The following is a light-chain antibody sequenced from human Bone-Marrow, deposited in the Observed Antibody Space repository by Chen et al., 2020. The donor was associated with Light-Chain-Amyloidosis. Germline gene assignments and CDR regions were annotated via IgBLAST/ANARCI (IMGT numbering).Light chain of an antibody. CDR3: QQYRSAPYT. CDR2: WAS. CDR1: QSVLYSSNNTNY. Sequence: DIVMTQSPDSLAVSLGERATINCKSSQSVLYSSNNTNYLAWFQQKPGQPHKLLISWASTRESGVPDRLSGSASGTDFTLTISSLQAEDVAVYYCQQYRSAPYTFGQGTKLEIK. V-gene: IGKV4-1*01. J-gene: IGKJ2*01.